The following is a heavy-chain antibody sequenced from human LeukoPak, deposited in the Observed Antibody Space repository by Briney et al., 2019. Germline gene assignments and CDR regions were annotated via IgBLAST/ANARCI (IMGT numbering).Heavy chain of an antibody. CDR2: INPSGGST. CDR1: GYTFTSYY. J-gene: IGHJ4*02. CDR3: ARDLLQFDILTGYVGMVDY. D-gene: IGHD3-9*01. V-gene: IGHV1-46*01. Sequence: GASVKVSCKASGYTFTSYYMHWVRQAPGQGLEWMGIINPSGGSTSYAQKFQGRVTMTRDTSTSTVYMELSSLRSEDTAVYYCARDLLQFDILTGYVGMVDYWGQGTLVTVSS.